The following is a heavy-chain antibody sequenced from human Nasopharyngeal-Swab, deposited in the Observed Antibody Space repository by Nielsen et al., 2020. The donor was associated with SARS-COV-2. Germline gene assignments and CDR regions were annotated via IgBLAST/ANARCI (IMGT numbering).Heavy chain of an antibody. Sequence: GGSLRLSCAASGFTFSSYSMNWVRQAPGKGLEWVSYISSSSSTIYYADSVKGRFTISRDNAKNSLYLQMNSLRDEDTAVYYCARDRGAITITFGGVIVPGGAFDIWGQGTMVTVSS. CDR3: ARDRGAITITFGGVIVPGGAFDI. CDR2: ISSSSSTI. CDR1: GFTFSSYS. V-gene: IGHV3-48*02. J-gene: IGHJ3*02. D-gene: IGHD3-16*02.